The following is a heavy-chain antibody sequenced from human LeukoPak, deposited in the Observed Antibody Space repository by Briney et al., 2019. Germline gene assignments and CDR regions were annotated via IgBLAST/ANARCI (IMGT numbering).Heavy chain of an antibody. CDR2: IYYSGST. D-gene: IGHD3-10*01. J-gene: IGHJ5*02. CDR1: GGSISSSRYY. V-gene: IGHV4-39*01. Sequence: SETLSVTCTVSGGSISSSRYYWGWIRQPPGKGLEWIGSIYYSGSTYYNPSLKSRVTISVDTSKNQLSLKLSSVTAADTAVYYCARHCYYGSGSYYHWFDPWGQGTLVTVSS. CDR3: ARHCYYGSGSYYHWFDP.